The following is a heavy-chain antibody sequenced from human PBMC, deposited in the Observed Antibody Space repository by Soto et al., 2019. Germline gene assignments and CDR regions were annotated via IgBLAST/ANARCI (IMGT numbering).Heavy chain of an antibody. V-gene: IGHV4-30-4*01. D-gene: IGHD2-15*01. J-gene: IGHJ5*02. Sequence: SETLSLTCTVSVGSISSGDYYWIWIRQPPGKGLEWIGYIYYSGSTYYNPSLKSRVTISVDTSKNQFSLKLSSVTAADTAVYYCARDIVVTNWFDPWGQGTLVTVSS. CDR3: ARDIVVTNWFDP. CDR2: IYYSGST. CDR1: VGSISSGDYY.